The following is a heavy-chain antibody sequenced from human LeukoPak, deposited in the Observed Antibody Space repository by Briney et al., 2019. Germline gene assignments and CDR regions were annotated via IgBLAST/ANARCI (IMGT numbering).Heavy chain of an antibody. CDR1: GFTFSSYS. J-gene: IGHJ4*02. CDR2: ISSSSAI. V-gene: IGHV3-48*02. Sequence: GGSLRLSCAASGFTFSSYSMNWVRQAPGKGLEWVSYISSSSAIYYADSVKGRFTISRDNAKNSLYLQMNSLRDEDTAVYYCARESPYPDYWGRGTLVTVSS. D-gene: IGHD2-21*01. CDR3: ARESPYPDY.